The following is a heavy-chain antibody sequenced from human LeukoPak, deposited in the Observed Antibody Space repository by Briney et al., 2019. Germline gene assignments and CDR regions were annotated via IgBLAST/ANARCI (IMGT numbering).Heavy chain of an antibody. CDR1: GGSFSGYY. J-gene: IGHJ4*02. V-gene: IGHV4-34*01. Sequence: SETLSLTCAVYGGSFSGYYWSWIRQPPGKGLEWIGEINHSGSTNYNPSLKSRVTISVDASKNQFSLKLSSVTAADTAVYYCARGHYSSGSYRPFDYWGQGTLVTVSS. CDR2: INHSGST. D-gene: IGHD6-19*01. CDR3: ARGHYSSGSYRPFDY.